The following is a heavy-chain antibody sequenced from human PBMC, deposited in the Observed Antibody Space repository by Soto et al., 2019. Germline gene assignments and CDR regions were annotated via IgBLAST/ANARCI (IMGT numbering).Heavy chain of an antibody. Sequence: QVQLVESGGGVVQPGRSLRLSCVASGFTFSSYAMHWVRQAPGKGLEWVAVISYDGNNKYYADSVKGRFTISRDNSKNTLYLQMNSQRLEDTAVYYCARAGCDGGSCYTLVGLRYGMDVWGQGTTVTVSS. V-gene: IGHV3-30-3*01. CDR3: ARAGCDGGSCYTLVGLRYGMDV. D-gene: IGHD2-15*01. J-gene: IGHJ6*02. CDR1: GFTFSSYA. CDR2: ISYDGNNK.